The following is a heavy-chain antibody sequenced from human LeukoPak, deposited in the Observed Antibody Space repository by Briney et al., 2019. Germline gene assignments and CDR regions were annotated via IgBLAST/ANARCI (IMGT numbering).Heavy chain of an antibody. J-gene: IGHJ6*03. Sequence: ASVKVSCKASGYTFTSYAMNWVRQAPGQGLEWMGWINTNTGNPTYAQGFTGRFVFSLDTSVSTAYLQISSLKAEDTAVYYCARVGPRGYSLKIYYYYMDVWGKGTTVTVSS. CDR1: GYTFTSYA. CDR2: INTNTGNP. D-gene: IGHD5-18*01. V-gene: IGHV7-4-1*02. CDR3: ARVGPRGYSLKIYYYYMDV.